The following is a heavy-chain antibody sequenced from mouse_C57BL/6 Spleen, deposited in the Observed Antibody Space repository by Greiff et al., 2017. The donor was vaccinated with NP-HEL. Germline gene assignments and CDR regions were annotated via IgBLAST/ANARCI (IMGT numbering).Heavy chain of an antibody. D-gene: IGHD5-1-1*01. CDR3: GRRGPYPNTNYYAMDY. J-gene: IGHJ4*01. CDR1: GYTFIRYL. CDR2: IDPSDSYT. V-gene: IGHV1-69*01. Sequence: VQLQQSGAELVMPGASVKLSCKASGYTFIRYLMPWVKQRPGQGLEWIGEIDPSDSYTNYNQKFKGKSTLTVDKSSSTAYMQRSSLTSEDSAVYYCGRRGPYPNTNYYAMDYWGQGTTVTVSS.